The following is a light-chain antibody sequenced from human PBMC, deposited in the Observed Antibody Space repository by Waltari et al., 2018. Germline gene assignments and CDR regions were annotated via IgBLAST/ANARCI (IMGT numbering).Light chain of an antibody. CDR2: AAS. Sequence: DMQMTQSPCSLSASVGDRVTITCRASQVISNSSAWFQQKPGQAPKSLIYAASSLHSGVPSRFSGSGSGTDFTLTISSLQPEDFATYYCQQYNSFPLTFGGGTKVEI. CDR1: QVISNS. V-gene: IGKV1-16*01. CDR3: QQYNSFPLT. J-gene: IGKJ4*01.